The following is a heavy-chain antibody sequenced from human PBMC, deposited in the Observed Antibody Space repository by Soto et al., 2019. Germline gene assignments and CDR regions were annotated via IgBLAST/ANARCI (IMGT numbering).Heavy chain of an antibody. J-gene: IGHJ6*03. Sequence: QDQLVQSGVEVKKPGASVKVSCKASGYSFTNYGITWVRQAPGQGFEWMGWISAYNGNTNYAQKFQGRVTMTTDASTRTAYLELSSLSSEDTAVYYCARDRGVAPPVAGNTHYYYYMDVWGKGTTVTVSS. CDR2: ISAYNGNT. CDR1: GYSFTNYG. CDR3: ARDRGVAPPVAGNTHYYYYMDV. V-gene: IGHV1-18*01. D-gene: IGHD6-19*01.